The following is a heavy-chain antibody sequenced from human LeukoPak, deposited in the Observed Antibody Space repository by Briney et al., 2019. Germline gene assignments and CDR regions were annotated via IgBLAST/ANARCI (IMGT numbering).Heavy chain of an antibody. V-gene: IGHV3-7*01. J-gene: IGHJ6*03. CDR2: IKQDGSEK. D-gene: IGHD3-10*01. CDR3: ARLTKNDSGSFRFGKKKRGYMDV. Sequence: GGSLRLSCAASGFTFSSYWMSWVRQAPGKGLEWVPNIKQDGSEKYYVDSVKGRFTISRDNTKNSVYLQMNSLRAEDTAVYYCARLTKNDSGSFRFGKKKRGYMDVWGKGTTVTISS. CDR1: GFTFSSYW.